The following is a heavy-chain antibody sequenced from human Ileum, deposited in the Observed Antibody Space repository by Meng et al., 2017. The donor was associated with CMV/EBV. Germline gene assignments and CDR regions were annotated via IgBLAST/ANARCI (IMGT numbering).Heavy chain of an antibody. CDR2: ISSSSSYI. J-gene: IGHJ6*02. CDR1: GFTFSSYS. Sequence: LSLTCAASGFTFSSYSMNWVRQAPGKGLEWVSSISSSSSYIYYADSVKGRFTISRDNAKNSLYLQMNSLRAEDTAVYYCARDDVYDFWSERYYYYGMDVWGQGTTVTVSS. CDR3: ARDDVYDFWSERYYYYGMDV. V-gene: IGHV3-21*01. D-gene: IGHD3-3*01.